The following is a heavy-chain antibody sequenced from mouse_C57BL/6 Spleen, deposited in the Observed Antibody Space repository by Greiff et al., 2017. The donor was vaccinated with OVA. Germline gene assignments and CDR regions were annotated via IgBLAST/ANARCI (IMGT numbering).Heavy chain of an antibody. V-gene: IGHV1-54*01. CDR2: INPGSGGT. CDR3: ARGRGPYYFDY. CDR1: GYAFTNYL. Sequence: QVQLQQSGAELVRPGTSVKVSCKASGYAFTNYLIEWVKQRPGQGLEWIGVINPGSGGTNYNEKFKGKATLTADKSSSTAYMQLSSLTSEDSAVYFCARGRGPYYFDYWGQGTTLTVSS. J-gene: IGHJ2*01.